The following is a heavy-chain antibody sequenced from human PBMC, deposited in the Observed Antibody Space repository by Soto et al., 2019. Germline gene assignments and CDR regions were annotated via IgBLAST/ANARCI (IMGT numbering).Heavy chain of an antibody. CDR2: IKQDGSEK. Sequence: GGSLRLSCAGSGFTFSRYWMSWVRQAPGKGLGGGANIKQDGSEKYYVDSVKGRFTISRDNAKNSLYLQMNSLRAEDTAVYYCARVLLPIAALVYFAYWGQGTLVPVSS. CDR1: GFTFSRYW. D-gene: IGHD6-6*01. J-gene: IGHJ4*02. CDR3: ARVLLPIAALVYFAY. V-gene: IGHV3-7*01.